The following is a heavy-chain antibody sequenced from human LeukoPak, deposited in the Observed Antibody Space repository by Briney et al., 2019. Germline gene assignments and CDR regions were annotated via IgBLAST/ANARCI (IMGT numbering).Heavy chain of an antibody. Sequence: SVKVSCKASGGTFSSYAISWVRQAPGQGLEWMGGIIPIFGTANYAQKFQGRVTMTTDTSTSTAYMELRSLRSDDTAVYYCARAPSIRPYYYDSSGYYYFDYWGQGTLVTVSS. CDR2: IIPIFGTA. V-gene: IGHV1-69*05. CDR1: GGTFSSYA. D-gene: IGHD3-22*01. CDR3: ARAPSIRPYYYDSSGYYYFDY. J-gene: IGHJ4*02.